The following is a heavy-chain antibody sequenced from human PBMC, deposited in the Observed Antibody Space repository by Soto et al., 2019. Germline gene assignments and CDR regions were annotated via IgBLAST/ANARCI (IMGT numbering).Heavy chain of an antibody. Sequence: EVQLVESGGGLVQPGGSLRLSCAASKFTFSSYWMHWVRQAPGKGLMWVSRINTDGSRTTYADSVKGRFTISRDNAENTGFVQRTSLRVEDTGVYYCVGVASGSYGWSDPWGQGTLVTVSP. D-gene: IGHD1-26*01. CDR3: VGVASGSYGWSDP. CDR1: KFTFSSYW. J-gene: IGHJ5*02. CDR2: INTDGSRT. V-gene: IGHV3-74*03.